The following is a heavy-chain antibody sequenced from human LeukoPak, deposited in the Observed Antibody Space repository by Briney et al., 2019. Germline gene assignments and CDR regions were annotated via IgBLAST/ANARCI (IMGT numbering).Heavy chain of an antibody. V-gene: IGHV3-7*01. Sequence: GGSLRLSCAASGFSFISYWMTWVRQAPGKGLEWVANINHDGSETYYVDSVKGRFTISRDNAKNSLYLQINSLGAEDTAVYYCARAHVTGVDAFDIWGQGTMVSVSS. D-gene: IGHD2-21*02. J-gene: IGHJ3*02. CDR1: GFSFISYW. CDR3: ARAHVTGVDAFDI. CDR2: INHDGSET.